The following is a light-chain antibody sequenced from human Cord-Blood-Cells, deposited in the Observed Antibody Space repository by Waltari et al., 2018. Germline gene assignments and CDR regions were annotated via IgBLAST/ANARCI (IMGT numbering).Light chain of an antibody. CDR1: QSVSSY. CDR2: DAS. Sequence: EIVLTQSQATLSLSAGERDTLSCRASQSVSSYLAWYQQKPGQAPRLLIYDASNRATDIPARFSGSGSGTDFTLTISSLEPEDFAVYYCQQRSNWPRTFGQGTKVEIK. CDR3: QQRSNWPRT. V-gene: IGKV3-11*01. J-gene: IGKJ1*01.